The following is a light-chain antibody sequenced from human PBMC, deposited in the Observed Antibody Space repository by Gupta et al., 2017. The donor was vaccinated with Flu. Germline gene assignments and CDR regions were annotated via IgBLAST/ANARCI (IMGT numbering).Light chain of an antibody. CDR3: QRSDSTPFT. CDR2: AAS. CDR1: QSITSY. J-gene: IGKJ3*01. Sequence: DIQMTQSPSSLSASVGDRVTITCRASQSITSYLNWYQQKPGKAPKLLIYAASNLQSGVPSRFSGSGSGTDFTLTISRRQPEDFAAYYCQRSDSTPFTFGHGTKVDIK. V-gene: IGKV1-39*01.